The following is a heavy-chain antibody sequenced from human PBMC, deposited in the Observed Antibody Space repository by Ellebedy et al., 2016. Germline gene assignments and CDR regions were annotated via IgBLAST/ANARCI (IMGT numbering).Heavy chain of an antibody. J-gene: IGHJ6*02. Sequence: ASVKVSCXASGCTFTSYGISWVRQAPGQGLEWMGWISAYNGNTNYAQKFQGRVTVTTDTSTSTAYMELSSLRSDDTAVYYCARDLGSGWYGYYYYGMDVWGQGTTVTVSS. CDR3: ARDLGSGWYGYYYYGMDV. D-gene: IGHD6-19*01. CDR2: ISAYNGNT. V-gene: IGHV1-18*01. CDR1: GCTFTSYG.